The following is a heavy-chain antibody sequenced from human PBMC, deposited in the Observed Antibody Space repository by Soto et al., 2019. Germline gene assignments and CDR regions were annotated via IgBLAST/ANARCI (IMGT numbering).Heavy chain of an antibody. CDR2: ISGSGGST. CDR3: AKGYVGSYSSYSSGWSYPEAKRRDYYYGMDV. J-gene: IGHJ6*02. D-gene: IGHD6-19*01. CDR1: GFTFSSYA. V-gene: IGHV3-23*01. Sequence: EVQLLESGGGLVQPGGSLRLSCAASGFTFSSYAMSWVRQAPGKGLEWVSAISGSGGSTYYADSVKGRFTISRDNSKNTLYLQMNSLRAEDTAVYYCAKGYVGSYSSYSSGWSYPEAKRRDYYYGMDVWGQGTTVTVSS.